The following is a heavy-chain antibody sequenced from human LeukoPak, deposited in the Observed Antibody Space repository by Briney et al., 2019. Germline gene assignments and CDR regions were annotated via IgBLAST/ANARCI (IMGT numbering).Heavy chain of an antibody. J-gene: IGHJ5*02. D-gene: IGHD4/OR15-4a*01. CDR2: INTNTGNP. V-gene: IGHV7-4-1*02. Sequence: ASVKVSCKASGYTFTSYAMNWVRQAPGQGLEWMGWINTNTGNPTYAQGFTGRFVFSLDTSVSTAYLQISSLKAEDTAVYYCATDGRMVLGGYNWFDPWGQGTLVTVSS. CDR3: ATDGRMVLGGYNWFDP. CDR1: GYTFTSYA.